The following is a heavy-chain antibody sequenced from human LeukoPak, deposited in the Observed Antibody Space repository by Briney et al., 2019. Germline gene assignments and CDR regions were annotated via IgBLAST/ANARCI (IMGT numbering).Heavy chain of an antibody. CDR1: GGSISSYY. V-gene: IGHV4-4*07. CDR2: IYTSEST. Sequence: HPSETLSLTCTVSGGSISSYYWSWIRQPAGKGLEWIGHIYTSESTNYNPSPKSRVPMSVDTSKNQFSLKLTSVTAADTAVYYCARGLYGDSGYWGQGTLVTVSS. J-gene: IGHJ4*02. D-gene: IGHD4-17*01. CDR3: ARGLYGDSGY.